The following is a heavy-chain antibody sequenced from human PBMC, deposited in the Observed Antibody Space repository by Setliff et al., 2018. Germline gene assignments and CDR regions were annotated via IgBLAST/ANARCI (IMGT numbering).Heavy chain of an antibody. Sequence: ASVKVSCKASGNRFTDYNLHWVRQAPGQGLEWMGWINPNSGDTHSAQKFQGRVTMTRDTSINTAYMELSSLTSDDTAFYYCVRSGKFGMRFWFDQWGQGTLVTVSS. D-gene: IGHD1-26*01. CDR3: VRSGKFGMRFWFDQ. V-gene: IGHV1-2*02. J-gene: IGHJ5*02. CDR2: INPNSGDT. CDR1: GNRFTDYN.